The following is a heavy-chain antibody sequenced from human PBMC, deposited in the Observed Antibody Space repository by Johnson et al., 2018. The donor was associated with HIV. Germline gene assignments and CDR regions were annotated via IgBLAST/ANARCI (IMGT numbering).Heavy chain of an antibody. CDR2: IKQDGSEK. CDR3: ARALGLEVCAFDI. CDR1: GFTFDDYG. J-gene: IGHJ3*02. D-gene: IGHD2-8*01. V-gene: IGHV3-7*03. Sequence: VQLVESGGGVVRPGGSLRLSCTASGFTFDDYGMSWVRQAPGKGLEWVANIKQDGSEKYYVDSVKGRFTISRDNAKNSLYLQMNSLRAEDTAVYYCARALGLEVCAFDIWGQGTMVTVSS.